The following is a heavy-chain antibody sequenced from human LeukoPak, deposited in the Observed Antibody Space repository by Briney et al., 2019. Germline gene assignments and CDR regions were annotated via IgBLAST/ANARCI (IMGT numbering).Heavy chain of an antibody. V-gene: IGHV3-7*01. D-gene: IGHD6-13*01. J-gene: IGHJ4*02. CDR1: GFTFSNYA. Sequence: GGSLRLSCAASGFTFSNYAMSWVRQAPGKGLEWVANIKQDGSEKYYVDSVKGRFTISRDNAKNSLYLQMNSLRAEDTAVYYCARELESSWYYFDYWGQGTLVTVSS. CDR3: ARELESSWYYFDY. CDR2: IKQDGSEK.